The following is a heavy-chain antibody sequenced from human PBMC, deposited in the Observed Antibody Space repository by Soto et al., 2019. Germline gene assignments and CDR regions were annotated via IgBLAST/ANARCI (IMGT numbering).Heavy chain of an antibody. CDR2: IYSGGST. D-gene: IGHD3-3*01. CDR1: GFTVSSNY. Sequence: EVQLVESGGGLVQPGGSLRLSCAASGFTVSSNYMSWVRQAPGKGLEWVSVIYSGGSTYYADSVKDRFTISRDNSKNTLYLQMNSLRAEDTAVYYCARARIYDFWSGYPYYFDYWGQGTLVTVSS. J-gene: IGHJ4*02. V-gene: IGHV3-66*01. CDR3: ARARIYDFWSGYPYYFDY.